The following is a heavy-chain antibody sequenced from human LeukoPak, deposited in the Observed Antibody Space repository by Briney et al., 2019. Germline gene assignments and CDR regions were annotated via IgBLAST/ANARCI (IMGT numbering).Heavy chain of an antibody. V-gene: IGHV5-51*01. J-gene: IGHJ4*02. CDR2: IYPDDSDT. Sequence: GESLKISCKSSGYRFTSYWIGWVRQVPRKGLEWMGFIYPDDSDTIYSPSLQGQVTISADKSINTAYLQWSTVKASDTAMYYCARRGSSNWYFDYWGQGTLVTVSS. D-gene: IGHD6-13*01. CDR1: GYRFTSYW. CDR3: ARRGSSNWYFDY.